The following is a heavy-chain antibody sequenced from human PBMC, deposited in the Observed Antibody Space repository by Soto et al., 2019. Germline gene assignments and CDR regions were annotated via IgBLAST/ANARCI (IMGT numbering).Heavy chain of an antibody. CDR3: ARHHVRGRTIAGAAEF. D-gene: IGHD1-26*01. V-gene: IGHV4-34*01. J-gene: IGHJ4*02. Sequence: QVQLQQWGAGLLKPSETLSLTCAVYGKSLSGYYWSWIRQPPGKALEWIGEINHSGNTTYNPSLKSLVTISVDTSKNQLFLNLSSATAADTAMYFCARHHVRGRTIAGAAEFWGQGTLVTVSS. CDR1: GKSLSGYY. CDR2: INHSGNT.